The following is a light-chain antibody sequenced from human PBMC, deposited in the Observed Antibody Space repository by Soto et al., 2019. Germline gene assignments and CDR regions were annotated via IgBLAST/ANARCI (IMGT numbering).Light chain of an antibody. Sequence: AIHMTHSPSSLSASVGDRVTITCRASQGIRTDLGWYQQKPGKAPELLISGASSLQSGVSPRFSGRGSGTDFTLTISSLQPEDFATYYCLHDYNYPLTFGQGTKVDIK. V-gene: IGKV1-6*01. CDR2: GAS. CDR3: LHDYNYPLT. CDR1: QGIRTD. J-gene: IGKJ1*01.